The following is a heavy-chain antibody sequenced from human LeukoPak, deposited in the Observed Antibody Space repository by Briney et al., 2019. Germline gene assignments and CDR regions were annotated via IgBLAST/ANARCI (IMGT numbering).Heavy chain of an antibody. CDR1: GVIFEQYG. CDR3: VKDISCWSYFDY. J-gene: IGHJ4*02. Sequence: GGSLRLSCEVSGVIFEQYGMHWVRQAPGKGLEWVAGISWNGVTINYGHSVKGRFTISRDNAKSFLYLQMNSLRPEDTALYYCVKDISCWSYFDYWGQGTRVTVSP. V-gene: IGHV3-9*01. D-gene: IGHD3-16*01. CDR2: ISWNGVTI.